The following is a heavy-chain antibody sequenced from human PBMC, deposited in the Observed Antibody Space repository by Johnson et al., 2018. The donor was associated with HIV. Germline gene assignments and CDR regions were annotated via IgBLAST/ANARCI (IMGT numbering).Heavy chain of an antibody. CDR2: ISHDGSNK. Sequence: VQLVESGGGVVQPGRSLRLSYAASGFTFSNYALHWVRQAPGRGLEWVALISHDGSNKYYADFVKGRFTISRDNSINTLYLQMNSLRAEDTAVYYCARPMGAVDDCDAFDIWGHGTMVTVSS. CDR3: ARPMGAVDDCDAFDI. V-gene: IGHV3-30-3*01. D-gene: IGHD5/OR15-5a*01. CDR1: GFTFSNYA. J-gene: IGHJ3*02.